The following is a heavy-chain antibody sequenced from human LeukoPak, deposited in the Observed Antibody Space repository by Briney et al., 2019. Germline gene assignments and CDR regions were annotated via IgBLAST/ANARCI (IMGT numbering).Heavy chain of an antibody. D-gene: IGHD1-1*01. CDR3: ARAAHTTYYYYYGMDV. Sequence: SETLSLTCTVSGGSISSYYWSWIRQPPGKGLEWIGYIYYSESTNYNPSLKSRLTISVDTSKNQFSLKLSSVTAADTAVYYCARAAHTTYYYYYGMDVWGQGTTVTVSS. CDR1: GGSISSYY. CDR2: IYYSEST. J-gene: IGHJ6*02. V-gene: IGHV4-59*12.